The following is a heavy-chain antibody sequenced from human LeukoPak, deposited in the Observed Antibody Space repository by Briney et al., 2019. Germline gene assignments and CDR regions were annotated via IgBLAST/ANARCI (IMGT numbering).Heavy chain of an antibody. CDR1: GLTFSNHA. D-gene: IGHD3-22*01. J-gene: IGHJ4*02. V-gene: IGHV3-23*01. CDR2: ISANGINT. CDR3: AKEGRPKSGGGYYDY. Sequence: GGSLRLSCVASGLTFSNHAMNWVRQAPGKGLEWVSSISANGINTYYADSVKGRFTISRDNSKNTLYLQMNSLRAEDAAVYYCAKEGRPKSGGGYYDYWGQGTRVTVSS.